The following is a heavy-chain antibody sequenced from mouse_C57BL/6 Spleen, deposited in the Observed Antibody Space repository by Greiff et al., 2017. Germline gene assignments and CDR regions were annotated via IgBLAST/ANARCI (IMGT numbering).Heavy chain of an antibody. V-gene: IGHV1-15*01. CDR1: GYTFTDYE. CDR2: IDPETGGT. Sequence: VQLQQSGAELVRPGASVTLSCKASGYTFTDYEMHWVKQTPVHGLEWIGAIDPETGGTTYNQKFKGKAILTAEKSASTAYMALRRLTSEDSAVYYCTKERRKDVYYGYDGGFAYWGQGTLVTVSA. CDR3: TKERRKDVYYGYDGGFAY. J-gene: IGHJ3*01. D-gene: IGHD2-2*01.